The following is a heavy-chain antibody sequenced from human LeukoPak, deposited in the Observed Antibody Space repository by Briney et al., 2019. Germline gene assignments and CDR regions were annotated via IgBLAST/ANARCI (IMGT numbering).Heavy chain of an antibody. V-gene: IGHV3-30*18. Sequence: PGGSLRLSCAASGFTFNDYWMSWIRQAPGKGLEWVAVISYDGSNKYYADSVKGRFTISRDNSKNTLYLQMNSLRAEDTAVYYCAKHLRIWVDAFDIWGQGTMVTVSS. CDR1: GFTFNDYW. CDR2: ISYDGSNK. J-gene: IGHJ3*02. CDR3: AKHLRIWVDAFDI. D-gene: IGHD3-3*02.